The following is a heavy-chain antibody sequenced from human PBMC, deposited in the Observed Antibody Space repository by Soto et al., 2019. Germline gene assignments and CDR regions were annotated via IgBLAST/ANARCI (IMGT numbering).Heavy chain of an antibody. D-gene: IGHD2-2*01. CDR2: IWYDGSNK. CDR3: ARRAPAAINIYYYGMDV. V-gene: IGHV3-33*01. Sequence: QVQLVESGGGVVQPGRSLRLSCAGSGFTFSSYGMHWVRQAPGKGLEWVAVIWYDGSNKYYADSVKGRFTISRDNSKNTLYLQMNSLRAEDTAVYYFARRAPAAINIYYYGMDVWGQGTTVTVSS. J-gene: IGHJ6*02. CDR1: GFTFSSYG.